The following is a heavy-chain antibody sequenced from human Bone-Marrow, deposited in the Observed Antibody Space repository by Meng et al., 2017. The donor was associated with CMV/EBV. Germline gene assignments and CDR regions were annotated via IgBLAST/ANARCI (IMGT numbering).Heavy chain of an antibody. J-gene: IGHJ4*02. CDR3: ARSPGRQDSSGWYRY. D-gene: IGHD6-19*01. Sequence: GESLKISCAASGFTFSSYGMHWVRQAPGKGLEWVSSISSSSSYIYYADSVKGRFTISRDNAKNSLYLQMNSLRAEDTAVYYCARSPGRQDSSGWYRYWGQGTLVTVSS. V-gene: IGHV3-21*01. CDR2: ISSSSSYI. CDR1: GFTFSSYG.